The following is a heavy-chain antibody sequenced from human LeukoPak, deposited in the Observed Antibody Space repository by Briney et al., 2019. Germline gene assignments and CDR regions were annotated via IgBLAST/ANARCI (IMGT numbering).Heavy chain of an antibody. CDR1: GCTFSSYA. D-gene: IGHD2-2*01. V-gene: IGHV1-69*04. CDR3: ARDANVVVPAVTSLWFDP. CDR2: IIPILGIA. J-gene: IGHJ5*02. Sequence: GASVTVSCKASGCTFSSYAISWVRQAPGQGLEWMGRIIPILGIANYAQKFKGRVTITADKSTSTAYMELSSLRSEDTAVYYCARDANVVVPAVTSLWFDPWGQGTLVTVSS.